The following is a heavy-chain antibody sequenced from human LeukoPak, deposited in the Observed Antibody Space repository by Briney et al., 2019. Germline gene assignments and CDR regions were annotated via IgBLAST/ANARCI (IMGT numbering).Heavy chain of an antibody. D-gene: IGHD5-18*01. CDR3: ARGDTAMVTVPLFDY. Sequence: SETLSFTCTVSGGSISSYYWSWIRQPPGKGLEWIGYIYYSGSTYYNPSLKSRVTISVDRSKNQFSLKLSSVTAADTAVYYCARGDTAMVTVPLFDYWGQGTLVTVSS. CDR1: GGSISSYY. J-gene: IGHJ4*02. V-gene: IGHV4-59*12. CDR2: IYYSGST.